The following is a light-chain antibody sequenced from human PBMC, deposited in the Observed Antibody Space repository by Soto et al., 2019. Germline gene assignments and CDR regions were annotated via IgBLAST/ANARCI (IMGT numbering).Light chain of an antibody. CDR2: AAS. J-gene: IGKJ3*01. V-gene: IGKV1-39*01. CDR3: QQSYSTPFT. Sequence: DIQMPESLFSLSASVGDRVTITCRASQSINRYLNWYQQKPGKAPKLLIYAASSLQSGVPSRFSGSGSGTDFTLTISSLQPEDFATYYCQQSYSTPFTFGPGTKVDIK. CDR1: QSINRY.